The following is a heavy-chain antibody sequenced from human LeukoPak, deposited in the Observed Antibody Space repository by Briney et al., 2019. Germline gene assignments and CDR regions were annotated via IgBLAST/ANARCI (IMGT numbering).Heavy chain of an antibody. V-gene: IGHV3-23*01. Sequence: GGSLRLSCAASGFTFSSYGMSWVRQAPGKGLQWVSVIIGSGSSTYYADSVKGRFTISRDNARNTLYLQMNSLRVEDTAVYYCARVGGHWDQGTLVTVSS. CDR2: IIGSGSST. J-gene: IGHJ4*02. CDR1: GFTFSSYG. D-gene: IGHD3-10*01. CDR3: ARVGGH.